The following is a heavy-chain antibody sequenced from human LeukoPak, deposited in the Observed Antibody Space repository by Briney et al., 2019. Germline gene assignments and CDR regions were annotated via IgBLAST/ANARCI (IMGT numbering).Heavy chain of an antibody. J-gene: IGHJ3*02. D-gene: IGHD6-13*01. V-gene: IGHV3-21*01. CDR2: ISSSSSYI. Sequence: PGGSLRLSCAASGFTFSSYTMNWVRQAPGKGLEWVSSISSSSSYIYYADSVKGRFTISRDNAKNSLYLQMNSLRAEDTAVYYCARDGWRKQQLVQGAFDIWGQGTMVTVSS. CDR1: GFTFSSYT. CDR3: ARDGWRKQQLVQGAFDI.